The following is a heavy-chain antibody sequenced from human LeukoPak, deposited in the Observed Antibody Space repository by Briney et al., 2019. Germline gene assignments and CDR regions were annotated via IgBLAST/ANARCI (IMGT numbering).Heavy chain of an antibody. D-gene: IGHD2-8*01. CDR3: ARALYVASWFDP. Sequence: GGSLRLSCAASGFTFSSYSMNWVRQAPGKGLEWVSSISSSSSYIYYADSVKGRFTISRDNTKNTLYLQLNSLRAEDTAIYYCARALYVASWFDPWGQGTLVTVSS. J-gene: IGHJ5*02. CDR1: GFTFSSYS. V-gene: IGHV3-21*01. CDR2: ISSSSSYI.